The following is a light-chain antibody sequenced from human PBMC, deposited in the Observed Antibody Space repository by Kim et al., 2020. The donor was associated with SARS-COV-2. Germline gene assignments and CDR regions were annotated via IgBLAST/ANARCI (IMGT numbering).Light chain of an antibody. Sequence: EIVLTQSPGTLSLSPGERATLSCRASQSVSTSYLAWYQHKPGQAPRILIFGASTRAPGTPDRFSGSGSGTDFTLTISRLEPEDSAVYYCQQYATSPQTFGQGTKLEI. CDR1: QSVSTSY. CDR2: GAS. V-gene: IGKV3-20*01. CDR3: QQYATSPQT. J-gene: IGKJ2*01.